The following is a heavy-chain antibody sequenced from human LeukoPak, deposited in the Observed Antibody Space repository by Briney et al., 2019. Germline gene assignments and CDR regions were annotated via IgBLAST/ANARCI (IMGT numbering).Heavy chain of an antibody. CDR1: GGTFSSYA. V-gene: IGHV1-69*04. Sequence: GASVKVSCKASGGTFSSYAISWVRQAPGQGLEWMGRIIPILGIANYAQKFQGRVTITADKSTSTAYTELSRLRSEDTAVYYCAGSPNYDYVWGSYRQYYFDYWGQGTLVTVSS. CDR2: IIPILGIA. J-gene: IGHJ4*02. CDR3: AGSPNYDYVWGSYRQYYFDY. D-gene: IGHD3-16*02.